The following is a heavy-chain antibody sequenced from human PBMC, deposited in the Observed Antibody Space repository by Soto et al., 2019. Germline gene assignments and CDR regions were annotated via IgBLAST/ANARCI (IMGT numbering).Heavy chain of an antibody. D-gene: IGHD6-6*01. CDR3: AREGGGSSSGWFDP. J-gene: IGHJ5*02. CDR1: GGSISSGGYS. V-gene: IGHV4-30-2*01. Sequence: SETLSLTCAVSGGSISSGGYSWSWIRQPPGKGLEWIGYIYHSGSTYYNPSLKSRVTVSVDRSKNQFSLKLSSVTAADTAVYYCAREGGGSSSGWFDPWGQGTLVTVSS. CDR2: IYHSGST.